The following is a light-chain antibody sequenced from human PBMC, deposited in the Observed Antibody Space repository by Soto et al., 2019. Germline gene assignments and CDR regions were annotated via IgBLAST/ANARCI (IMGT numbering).Light chain of an antibody. CDR3: AAWDDILNGYV. CDR1: SSNIESNT. V-gene: IGLV1-44*01. CDR2: SNY. Sequence: QSGLTQPPSASWTPGQRVTISCSGSSSNIESNTVTWYQQLPGTAPKLVIYSNYDRPSGVPDRFSGSTSGTSASLVTRGLQSEDEADYYCAAWDDILNGYVFGGGTKVTVL. J-gene: IGLJ1*01.